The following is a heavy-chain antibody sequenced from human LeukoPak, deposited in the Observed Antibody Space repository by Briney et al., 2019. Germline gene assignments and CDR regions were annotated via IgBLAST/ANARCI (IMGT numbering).Heavy chain of an antibody. J-gene: IGHJ4*02. Sequence: PVGSLRLSCAASGFTFSSYSMNWGRDAPGKGLECVSSISISSSYIYYAHSLKGPFTIYRANAKNSLYLQMKSLRAEDTAVYYCARDLLPMLSTSCALSWWGQGTLVTVSS. D-gene: IGHD2-2*01. CDR3: ARDLLPMLSTSCALSW. V-gene: IGHV3-21*01. CDR2: ISISSSYI. CDR1: GFTFSSYS.